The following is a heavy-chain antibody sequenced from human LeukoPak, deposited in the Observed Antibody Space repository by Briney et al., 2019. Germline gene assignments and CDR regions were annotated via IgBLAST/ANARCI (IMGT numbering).Heavy chain of an antibody. CDR1: GGSISSTNW. Sequence: SGTLSLTCAVSGGSISSTNWWSWVRQPPGKGLEWIGEIFHTGSTNYSPSLKSRVTISVDKSKNQFSLDLSSATAADTALYYCASDGGITMVRGVIVYWGQGALVTVSS. CDR2: IFHTGST. D-gene: IGHD3-10*01. CDR3: ASDGGITMVRGVIVY. J-gene: IGHJ4*02. V-gene: IGHV4-4*02.